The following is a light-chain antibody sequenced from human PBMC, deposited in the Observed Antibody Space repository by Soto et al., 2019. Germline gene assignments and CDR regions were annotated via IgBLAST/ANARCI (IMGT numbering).Light chain of an antibody. V-gene: IGKV3-15*01. CDR3: QQYDYWLSLT. Sequence: EKLMTQSPATRSLSRGERATLSCRASESVSNNLAWYHQRPGQAPRLLIYGASTRATGIPDRFSGSGSGTEFTLTITSLQSEDFGFYFCQQYDYWLSLTFGGGTKVDIK. CDR2: GAS. J-gene: IGKJ4*01. CDR1: ESVSNN.